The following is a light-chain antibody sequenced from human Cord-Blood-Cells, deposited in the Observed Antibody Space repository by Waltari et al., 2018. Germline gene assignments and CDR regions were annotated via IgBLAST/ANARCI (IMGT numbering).Light chain of an antibody. V-gene: IGLV2-23*02. CDR1: SSDVGSYNL. CDR2: EVS. Sequence: QSALTQPASVSGSPGQSITISCTGTSSDVGSYNLVSGYQQHPGKAPKLMIYEVSKRPSWVSNRFSGCKSGNTASLTISGLQAEDEADYYGCSYAGSSSWVFGGGTKLTVL. CDR3: CSYAGSSSWV. J-gene: IGLJ3*02.